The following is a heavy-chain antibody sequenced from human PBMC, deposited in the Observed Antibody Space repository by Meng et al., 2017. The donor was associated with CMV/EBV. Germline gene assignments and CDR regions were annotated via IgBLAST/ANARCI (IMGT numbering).Heavy chain of an antibody. J-gene: IGHJ4*02. D-gene: IGHD5-12*01. CDR3: ARHYSGWSYYFDH. V-gene: IGHV4-59*01. CDR1: GGSISSYY. CDR2: IYYSGSI. Sequence: SETLSLTCIVSGGSISSYYWSWIRQPPGKGLEWIGYIYYSGSINYNPSLKSRVTISVDTSKNQFSLKLSSVTAADTAVYYCARHYSGWSYYFDHWGQGTLVTVSS.